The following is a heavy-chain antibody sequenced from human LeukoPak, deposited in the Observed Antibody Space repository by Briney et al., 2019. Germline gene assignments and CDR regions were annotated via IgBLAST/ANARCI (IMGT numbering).Heavy chain of an antibody. Sequence: GGSLRLSCAASGFTFSTYWMHWVRQAPGKGLVWVSGLNSDGSITGYVDSVKGRFTISRDNAKNTLYLQMNSLRAEDTAVYYCARDQTPYYWAQGTLVTVSS. CDR2: LNSDGSIT. CDR1: GFTFSTYW. J-gene: IGHJ4*02. V-gene: IGHV3-74*01. CDR3: ARDQTPYY.